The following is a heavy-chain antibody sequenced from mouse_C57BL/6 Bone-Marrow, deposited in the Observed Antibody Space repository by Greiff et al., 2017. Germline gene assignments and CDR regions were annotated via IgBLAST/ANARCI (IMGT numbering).Heavy chain of an antibody. V-gene: IGHV3-6*01. CDR1: GYSITSGYY. J-gene: IGHJ1*03. Sequence: EVQLVESGPGLVKPSQSLSLTCSVTGYSITSGYYWNWIRQFPGNKLEWMGYISYDGSNNYNPSLKNRISITRDTSKNQFFLKFNSVTTEDTATYYCAREGLRYRYFDVWGTGTTVTVSS. CDR2: ISYDGSN. CDR3: AREGLRYRYFDV. D-gene: IGHD1-1*01.